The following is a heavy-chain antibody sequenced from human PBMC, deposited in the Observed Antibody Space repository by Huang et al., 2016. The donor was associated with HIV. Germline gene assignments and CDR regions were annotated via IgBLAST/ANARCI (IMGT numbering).Heavy chain of an antibody. Sequence: VESGGRSVQPGGSIKLSCVGSTFTFGAYWMSWVRQPPGKGLEWVANIKQDESEKYYVDSVKGRFNISRDNVRKVLFLEMDNLRVEDTAMYFCATKTAGMDIWGQGTTVTVSS. J-gene: IGHJ6*02. D-gene: IGHD1-7*01. CDR1: TFTFGAYW. CDR3: ATKTAGMDI. CDR2: IKQDESEK. V-gene: IGHV3-7*01.